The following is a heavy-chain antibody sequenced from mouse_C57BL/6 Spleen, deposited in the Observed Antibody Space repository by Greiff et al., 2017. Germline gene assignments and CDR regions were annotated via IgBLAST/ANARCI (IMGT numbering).Heavy chain of an antibody. J-gene: IGHJ2*01. D-gene: IGHD2-3*01. V-gene: IGHV1-80*01. CDR2: IYPGDGDT. Sequence: LVESGAELVKPGASVKISCKASGYAFSSYWMNWVKQRPGKGLEWIGQIYPGDGDTNYNGKFKGKATLTADKSSSTAYMQLSSLTSEDSAVYFCARETDGYYFDYWGQGTTLTVSS. CDR1: GYAFSSYW. CDR3: ARETDGYYFDY.